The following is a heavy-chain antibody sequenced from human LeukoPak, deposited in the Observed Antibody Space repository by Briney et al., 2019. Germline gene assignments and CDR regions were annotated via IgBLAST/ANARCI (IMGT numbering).Heavy chain of an antibody. CDR3: ARMTTGHDY. V-gene: IGHV4-59*12. D-gene: IGHD4-17*01. CDR2: IYYSGST. CDR1: GGSISSYY. J-gene: IGHJ4*02. Sequence: PSETLSLTCTVSGGSISSYYWSWIRQPPGKGLEWIGYIYYSGSTNYNPSLKSRVTISVDTSKNQFSLKLSSVTVADTGIYYCARMTTGHDYWGQGTLVTVSS.